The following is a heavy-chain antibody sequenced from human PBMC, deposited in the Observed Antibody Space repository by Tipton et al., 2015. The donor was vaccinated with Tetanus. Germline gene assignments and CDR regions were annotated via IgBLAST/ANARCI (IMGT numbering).Heavy chain of an antibody. D-gene: IGHD3-10*01. J-gene: IGHJ4*02. CDR2: IYYSGST. CDR1: GGSISSSSYY. V-gene: IGHV4-39*01. CDR3: ARHNPSGLWFGELDSSFDY. Sequence: LRLSCTVSGGSISSSSYYWGWIRQPPGKGLEWIGSIYYSGSTYYNPSLKSRVTISVDTSKNQFSLKLGSVTAADTAVYYCARHNPSGLWFGELDSSFDYWGQGTLVTVSS.